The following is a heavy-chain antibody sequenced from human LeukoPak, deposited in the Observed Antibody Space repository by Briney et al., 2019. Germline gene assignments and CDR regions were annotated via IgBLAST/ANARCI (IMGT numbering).Heavy chain of an antibody. Sequence: GGSLRLSCAASGFNFRDATMTWVRQAPGKGLEWVSLISFSGDNSYYADSVKGRFTISRDNSKNTLSLQMNSLRVEDTAIYYCAKDIQLSTWGLGTMVTVSS. CDR2: ISFSGDNS. V-gene: IGHV3-23*01. D-gene: IGHD5-24*01. CDR3: AKDIQLST. CDR1: GFNFRDAT. J-gene: IGHJ3*01.